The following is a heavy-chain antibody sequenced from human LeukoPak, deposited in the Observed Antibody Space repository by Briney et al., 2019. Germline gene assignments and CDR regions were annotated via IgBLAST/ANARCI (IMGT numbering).Heavy chain of an antibody. V-gene: IGHV3-21*01. CDR1: GFTFSSYS. J-gene: IGHJ4*02. D-gene: IGHD1-26*01. Sequence: GGSLRLSCAASGFTFSSYSMNWVRQAPGKGLEWVSSISSSSSYIYYADSVKGRFTISRDNAKNSLYLQMNSLRAEDTAVYFCTRGGTTTGSYEDWGQGTLVTVSS. CDR2: ISSSSSYI. CDR3: TRGGTTTGSYED.